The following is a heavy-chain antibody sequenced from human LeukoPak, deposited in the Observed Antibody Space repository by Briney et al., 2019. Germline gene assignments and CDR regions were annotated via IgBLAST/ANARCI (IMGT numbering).Heavy chain of an antibody. CDR1: GFTFSSYS. CDR2: ISSSSSYI. J-gene: IGHJ4*02. D-gene: IGHD5-24*01. V-gene: IGHV3-21*01. CDR3: ARDLELDYNLNSKDDY. Sequence: GGSLRLSCAASGFTFSSYSMNWVRQAPGKGLEWVSSISSSSSYIYYADSVKGRFTISRDNAKNSLYLQMNSLRAEDTAVYYCARDLELDYNLNSKDDYWGQGTLVTVSS.